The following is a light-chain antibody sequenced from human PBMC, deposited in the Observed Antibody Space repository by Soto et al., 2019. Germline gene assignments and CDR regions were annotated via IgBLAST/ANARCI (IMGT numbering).Light chain of an antibody. Sequence: DIQMTQSPSTLSACVGDRVTITCRASQSISSWLAWYQQKPGKAPKLLIYDASSLESGVPSRFSGSGSGTEFTLTISSLQPDDFATYYCQQNNSYWTFGQGTKVDIK. CDR1: QSISSW. CDR3: QQNNSYWT. J-gene: IGKJ1*01. V-gene: IGKV1-5*01. CDR2: DAS.